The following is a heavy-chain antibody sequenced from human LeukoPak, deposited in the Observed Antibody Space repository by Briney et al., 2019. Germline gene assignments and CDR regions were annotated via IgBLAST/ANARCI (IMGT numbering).Heavy chain of an antibody. J-gene: IGHJ6*02. CDR1: GYTFTGYY. Sequence: GASVKVSCKASGYTFTGYYMHWVRQAPGQGLEWMGWINPNSGGTNYAQKFQGWVTMTRDTSISTAYMELSRLRSDDTAVYYCARGGSGYYYYYGMDVWGQGTTVTVSS. V-gene: IGHV1-2*04. D-gene: IGHD3-10*01. CDR3: ARGGSGYYYYYGMDV. CDR2: INPNSGGT.